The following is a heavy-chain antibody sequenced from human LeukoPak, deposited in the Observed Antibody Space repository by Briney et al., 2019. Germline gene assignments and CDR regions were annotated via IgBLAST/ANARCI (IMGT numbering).Heavy chain of an antibody. CDR2: ISSSGGST. D-gene: IGHD2-15*01. V-gene: IGHV3-23*01. Sequence: GGSLRLSCAASGFTFSSYAMTWVRQAPGKGLEWVSSISSSGGSTYSADSVKGRFTLSRDNSKNTLSLQMNSLRDEDTAVYHCARQLGHCSGGNCYFVDWGQGTQVTVSS. CDR3: ARQLGHCSGGNCYFVD. J-gene: IGHJ4*02. CDR1: GFTFSSYA.